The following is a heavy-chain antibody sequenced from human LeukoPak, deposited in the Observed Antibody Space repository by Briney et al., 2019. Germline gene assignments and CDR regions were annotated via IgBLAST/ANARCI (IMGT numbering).Heavy chain of an antibody. CDR3: ARGRLLWFGELLKFFYYYYGMDV. J-gene: IGHJ6*02. CDR2: MNPNSGNT. Sequence: ASVKDSCKASGYTFTSYDINWVRQATGQGLEWMGWMNPNSGNTGYAQKFQGRVTMTRNTSISTAYMELSSLRSEDTAVYYCARGRLLWFGELLKFFYYYYGMDVWGQGTTVTVSS. CDR1: GYTFTSYD. D-gene: IGHD3-10*01. V-gene: IGHV1-8*01.